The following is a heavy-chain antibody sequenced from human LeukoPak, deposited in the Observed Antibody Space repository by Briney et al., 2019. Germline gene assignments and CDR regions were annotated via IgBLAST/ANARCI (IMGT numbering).Heavy chain of an antibody. CDR1: GVSLTHYY. D-gene: IGHD2-8*01. J-gene: IGHJ5*02. V-gene: IGHV4-34*01. CDR2: VSPDGYD. Sequence: SETLSLTCAVPGVSLTHYYWSWLRQSPGKGLEGIGEVSPDGYDKYNPSLKSRVSISVDRSENQLSLRMSSVTAADTAIYYCARIRCGSGPEICYNHWAQGSLVTVSS. CDR3: ARIRCGSGPEICYNH.